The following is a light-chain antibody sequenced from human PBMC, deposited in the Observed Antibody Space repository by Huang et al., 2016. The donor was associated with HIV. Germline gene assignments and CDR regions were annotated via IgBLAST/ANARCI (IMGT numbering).Light chain of an antibody. V-gene: IGKV3-15*01. CDR3: HQYFTWPRT. J-gene: IGKJ1*01. CDR1: QSVRDN. CDR2: GSS. Sequence: EIVMTQSPVTVSVSPGGSATLSCWASQSVRDNVAWFQQKPGQAPRLLVRGSSTRAAGVPARFSGSGSGTGFTLTITSLQSDDYAIYYCHQYFTWPRTFGPGTRVE.